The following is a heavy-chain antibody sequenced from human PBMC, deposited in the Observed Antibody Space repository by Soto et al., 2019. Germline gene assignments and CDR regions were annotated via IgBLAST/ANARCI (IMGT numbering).Heavy chain of an antibody. CDR2: IYYSGST. CDR1: GGSISSSSYY. J-gene: IGHJ4*02. D-gene: IGHD3-10*01. V-gene: IGHV4-39*01. Sequence: SETLSLTCTVSGGSISSSSYYWGWIRQPPGKGLEWIGSIYYSGSTYYNPSLKSRVTISVDTSKNQFSLKLSSVTAADTAVYFCACRETNLLWFGELTRSFDYWGQGTVVTVS. CDR3: ACRETNLLWFGELTRSFDY.